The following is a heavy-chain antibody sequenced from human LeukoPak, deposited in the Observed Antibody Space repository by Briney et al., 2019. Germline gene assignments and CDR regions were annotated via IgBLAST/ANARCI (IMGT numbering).Heavy chain of an antibody. D-gene: IGHD4-17*01. J-gene: IGHJ1*01. V-gene: IGHV3-23*01. CDR3: AKEVRRTAVTTMYFQH. CDR1: GFTFSSYA. CDR2: ISGSGGST. Sequence: GGSLRLSCAASGFTFSSYAMSWVRQAPGKGLEWVSAISGSGGSTYYADSVKGRFTISRDNSKNTLYLQMNSLRAEDTAVYYCAKEVRRTAVTTMYFQHWGQGTLVTVSS.